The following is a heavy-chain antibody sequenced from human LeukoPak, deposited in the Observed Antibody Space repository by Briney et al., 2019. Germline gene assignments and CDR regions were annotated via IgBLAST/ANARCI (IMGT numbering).Heavy chain of an antibody. J-gene: IGHJ3*02. CDR3: ARGPSGGYSYSNSVAFDI. D-gene: IGHD1-26*01. CDR2: IYTSGST. CDR1: GGSISSYY. V-gene: IGHV4-4*07. Sequence: SETLSLTCTVSGGSISSYYWSWIRQPAGKGLEWIGRIYTSGSTNYNPSLKSRVTMSVDTSKNQFSLKLSSVTAADTAVYYCARGPSGGYSYSNSVAFDIWGQGTMVTVSS.